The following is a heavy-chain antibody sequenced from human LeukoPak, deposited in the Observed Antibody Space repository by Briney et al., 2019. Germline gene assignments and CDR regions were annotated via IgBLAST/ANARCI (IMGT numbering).Heavy chain of an antibody. V-gene: IGHV7-4-1*02. D-gene: IGHD1-26*01. CDR3: ARVSGRSSLNAFDI. CDR1: GYTFTSYA. J-gene: IGHJ3*02. Sequence: ASVKVSCKASGYTFTSYAMNWVRQAPGQGLEWMGWINTNTGSPTYAQGFTGRFVFSLDTSVSTAYLQISSLKAEDTAVYYCARVSGRSSLNAFDIWGQGTMVTVSS. CDR2: INTNTGSP.